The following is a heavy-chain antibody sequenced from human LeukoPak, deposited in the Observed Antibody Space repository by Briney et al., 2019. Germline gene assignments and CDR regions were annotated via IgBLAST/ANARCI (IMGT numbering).Heavy chain of an antibody. CDR3: ARLNLKANYYDSSGYFDY. Sequence: GESLQISCEGSGSSFTSYWIGGVRQLPGKGLEWVGIIYPGDFDTRYSPSFQGQVTISADKSISTAYLQWSSLKASDTAMYYCARLNLKANYYDSSGYFDYWGQGTLVTVSS. D-gene: IGHD3-22*01. J-gene: IGHJ4*02. CDR1: GSSFTSYW. CDR2: IYPGDFDT. V-gene: IGHV5-51*01.